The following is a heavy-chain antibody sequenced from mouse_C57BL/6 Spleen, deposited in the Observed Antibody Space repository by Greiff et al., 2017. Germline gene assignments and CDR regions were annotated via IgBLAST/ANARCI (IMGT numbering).Heavy chain of an antibody. CDR3: ASIPWFAY. V-gene: IGHV1-80*01. Sequence: VNLVESGAELVKPGASVKISCKASGYAFSSYWMNWVKQRPGKGLEWIGQIYPGDGDTNYNGKFKGKATLTADKSSSTAYMQLSSLTSADSAVXYCASIPWFAYWGQGTLVTVSA. J-gene: IGHJ3*01. CDR1: GYAFSSYW. CDR2: IYPGDGDT.